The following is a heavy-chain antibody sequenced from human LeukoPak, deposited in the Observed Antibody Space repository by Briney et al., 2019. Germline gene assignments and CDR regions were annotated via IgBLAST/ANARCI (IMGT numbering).Heavy chain of an antibody. D-gene: IGHD6-13*01. CDR2: INHSGST. Sequence: SETLSLTCAVYGGSFSGYYWSWIRQPPGKGLEWIGEINHSGSTNYSPSLKSRVTISVDTSKNQFSLKLSSVTAADTAVYYCARGPAYRAAAGTFVYYYYYGMDVWGQGTTVTVSS. V-gene: IGHV4-34*01. CDR3: ARGPAYRAAAGTFVYYYYYGMDV. J-gene: IGHJ6*02. CDR1: GGSFSGYY.